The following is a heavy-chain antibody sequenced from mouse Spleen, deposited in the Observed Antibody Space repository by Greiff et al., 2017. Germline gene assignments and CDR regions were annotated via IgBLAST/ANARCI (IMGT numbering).Heavy chain of an antibody. CDR1: GYTFTSYW. CDR3: ARVGLRRYFDV. D-gene: IGHD2-4*01. V-gene: IGHV1-64*01. Sequence: QVQLQQPGAELVKPGASVKLSCKASGYTFTSYWMHWVKQRPGQGLEWIGMIHPNSGSTNYNEKFKSKATLTVDKSSSTAYMQLSSLTSEDSAVYYCARVGLRRYFDVWGTGTTVTVSS. J-gene: IGHJ1*03. CDR2: IHPNSGST.